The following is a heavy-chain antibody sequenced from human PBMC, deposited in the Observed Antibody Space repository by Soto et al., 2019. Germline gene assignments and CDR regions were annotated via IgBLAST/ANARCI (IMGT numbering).Heavy chain of an antibody. CDR2: ISAILGIT. CDR3: ARGESVVAATDFDY. J-gene: IGHJ4*02. D-gene: IGHD2-15*01. V-gene: IGHV1-69*02. CDR1: GGTFSSYT. Sequence: SVKVSCKASGGTFSSYTISWVRQAPGQGLEWMGRISAILGITNYAQKLQGRVTMTADTSTSTAYMELRSLRSDDTAVYYCARGESVVAATDFDYWGQGTLVTVSS.